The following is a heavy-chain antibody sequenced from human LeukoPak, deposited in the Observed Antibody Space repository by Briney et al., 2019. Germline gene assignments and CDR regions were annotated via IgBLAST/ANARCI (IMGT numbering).Heavy chain of an antibody. Sequence: ASVKVSCKASRYTFTSYYMHWVRQAPGQGLEWMGIINPSGGSTSYAQKFQGRVTMTRDTSTSTVYMELSSLRSEDTAVYYCAMRYFDWLPFDYWGQGTLVTVSS. CDR1: RYTFTSYY. J-gene: IGHJ4*02. V-gene: IGHV1-46*03. D-gene: IGHD3-9*01. CDR2: INPSGGST. CDR3: AMRYFDWLPFDY.